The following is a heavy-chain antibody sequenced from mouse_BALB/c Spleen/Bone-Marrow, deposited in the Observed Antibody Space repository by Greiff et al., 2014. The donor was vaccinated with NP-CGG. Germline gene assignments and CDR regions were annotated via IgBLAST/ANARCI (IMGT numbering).Heavy chain of an antibody. CDR1: GYAFSNYG. V-gene: IGHV1-80*01. D-gene: IGHD2-4*01. Sequence: VQLVESGAELVRPGSSVKISCKASGYAFSNYGMNWVKQRPGQGLEWIGQIYPGDGETNYNGEFEGRVTVTADKSSSTAYMQVCRLTAEDSSVYFSASDYEYWKGYVIDYWGEGTSVTVSS. CDR2: IYPGDGET. CDR3: ASDYEYWKGYVIDY. J-gene: IGHJ4*01.